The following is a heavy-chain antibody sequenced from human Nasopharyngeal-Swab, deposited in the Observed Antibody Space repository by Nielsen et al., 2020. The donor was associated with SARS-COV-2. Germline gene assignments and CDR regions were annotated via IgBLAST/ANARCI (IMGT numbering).Heavy chain of an antibody. CDR2: IYYSGST. V-gene: IGHV4-39*01. J-gene: IGHJ5*02. Sequence: WIRQTPGKGLEWIGSIYYSGSTYYNPSLKSRVTISVDTSKNQFSLKLSSVTAADSAVYYCARQRYSSGWSLNNWFDPWGQGTLVTVSS. D-gene: IGHD6-19*01. CDR3: ARQRYSSGWSLNNWFDP.